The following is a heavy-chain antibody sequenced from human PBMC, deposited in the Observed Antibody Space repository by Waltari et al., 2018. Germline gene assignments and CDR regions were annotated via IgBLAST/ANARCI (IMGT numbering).Heavy chain of an antibody. CDR3: ASRELTGYAFDI. J-gene: IGHJ3*02. D-gene: IGHD7-27*01. CDR1: GGSISSGDSY. V-gene: IGHV4-30-4*08. Sequence: QVQLQESGPGLVKPSQTLSLTCTVSGGSISSGDSYWSWIRQPPGKGLEWIGYIYYSGSTYYNPSLKSRVTISVDTSKNQFSLKLSSVTAADTAVYYWASRELTGYAFDIWDQGTMVTVSS. CDR2: IYYSGST.